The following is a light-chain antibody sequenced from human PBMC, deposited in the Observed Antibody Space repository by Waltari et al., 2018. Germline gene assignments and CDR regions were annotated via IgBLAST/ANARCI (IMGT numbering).Light chain of an antibody. J-gene: IGKJ4*01. CDR1: ESVSNN. Sequence: EIVMTQSPVTLSMSPGESATLSCRASESVSNNLAWYQQRPGQAPRLLIYGASTRATGVPPRFSGTGSGTEFAFTISSLQSEDFALYYCQQYRNWPPLTFGGGTKVEIK. CDR2: GAS. V-gene: IGKV3-15*01. CDR3: QQYRNWPPLT.